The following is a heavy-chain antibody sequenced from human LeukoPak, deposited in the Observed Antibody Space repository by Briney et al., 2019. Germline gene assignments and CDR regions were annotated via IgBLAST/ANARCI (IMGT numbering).Heavy chain of an antibody. Sequence: SQTLSLTCAISGDRVSGNRVTGNWFRQSPSRGLECLGRTYYRSTWYNDYAVSVRGRITVNPDTSKNQFSLHLNSVTPEDTAVYYCARRLTQYDCFDPWGQGILVTVSS. CDR3: ARRLTQYDCFDP. CDR2: TYYRSTWYN. D-gene: IGHD2-2*01. J-gene: IGHJ5*02. V-gene: IGHV6-1*01. CDR1: GDRVSGNRVT.